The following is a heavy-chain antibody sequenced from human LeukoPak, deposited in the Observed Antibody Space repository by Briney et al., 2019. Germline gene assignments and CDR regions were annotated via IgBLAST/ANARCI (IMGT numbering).Heavy chain of an antibody. Sequence: PEGSLRLSCAASGFTFSDYYMSWIRQAPGKGLEWISFISSSSSYTNYADSVKGRFTISRDNTKNSLYLQMNNLRAEDTAVYYCARGGADYVIGYWGQGTLATVSS. D-gene: IGHD4-17*01. V-gene: IGHV3-11*06. CDR1: GFTFSDYY. CDR3: ARGGADYVIGY. J-gene: IGHJ4*02. CDR2: ISSSSSYT.